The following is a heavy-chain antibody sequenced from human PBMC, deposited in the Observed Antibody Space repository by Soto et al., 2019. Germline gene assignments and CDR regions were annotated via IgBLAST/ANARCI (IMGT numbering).Heavy chain of an antibody. J-gene: IGHJ6*02. D-gene: IGHD3-10*01. V-gene: IGHV3-21*01. Sequence: PGGSLRLSCAASGFTFSSYSMNWVRQAPGKGLEWVSSISSSSSYIYYADSVKGRFTISRDNAKNSLYLQMNSLRAEDTAVYYCARVRRGEYYYYYYGMDVWGQGTTVTVSS. CDR3: ARVRRGEYYYYYYGMDV. CDR2: ISSSSSYI. CDR1: GFTFSSYS.